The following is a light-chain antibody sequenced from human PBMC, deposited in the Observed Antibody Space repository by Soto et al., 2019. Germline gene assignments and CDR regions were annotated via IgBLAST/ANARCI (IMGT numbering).Light chain of an antibody. CDR1: SSNVGGNP. CDR2: TNT. J-gene: IGLJ1*01. CDR3: ASWDDSLNGPG. Sequence: QSVLTQPPSASGTPGQRVTISCSGSSSNVGGNPVNWYQHVPTTAPKLLIYTNTQRPSGVPDRFSGSKSGTSASLAISGLQSEDEAESYCASWDDSLNGPGFGTGTKVTVL. V-gene: IGLV1-44*01.